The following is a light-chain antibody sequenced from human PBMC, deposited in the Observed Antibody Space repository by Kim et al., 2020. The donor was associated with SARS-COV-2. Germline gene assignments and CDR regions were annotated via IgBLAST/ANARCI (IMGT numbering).Light chain of an antibody. CDR1: QSVSNY. CDR3: QQRSSWYS. CDR2: DAS. J-gene: IGKJ2*03. Sequence: LSLSPGERATLSCRASQSVSNYLAWYQQKPGQPPRLLIYDASNRATGIPARFSGSGSGTDFTLTISSLEPEDFAVYYCQQRSSWYSFGQGTKLEI. V-gene: IGKV3-11*01.